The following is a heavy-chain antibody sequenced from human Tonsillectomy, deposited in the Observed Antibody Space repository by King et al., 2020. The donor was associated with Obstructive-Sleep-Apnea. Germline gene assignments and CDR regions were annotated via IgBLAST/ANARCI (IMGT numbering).Heavy chain of an antibody. V-gene: IGHV3-15*01. Sequence: VQLVESGGGLVKPGGSLRLSCAASGFTFSNAWMSWVRQAPGKGLEWVGRIKSKTDGGTTDYAAPVKGRFSISRDDSKNTLYLQMNSLKTEDTAVYYCTTVQVVRGVVVDYWGQGTLVTVSS. D-gene: IGHD3-10*01. J-gene: IGHJ4*02. CDR3: TTVQVVRGVVVDY. CDR1: GFTFSNAW. CDR2: IKSKTDGGTT.